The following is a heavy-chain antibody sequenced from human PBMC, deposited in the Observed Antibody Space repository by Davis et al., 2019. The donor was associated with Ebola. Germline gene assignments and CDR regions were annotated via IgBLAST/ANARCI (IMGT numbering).Heavy chain of an antibody. V-gene: IGHV5-51*01. Sequence: PGGSLRLSCKGSGYSFTSYWIGWVRQMPGKGLEWMGIIYPGDSDTRYSPSFQGQVSISADKSISTAYLQWSSLKASDTAMYYCARHETWFGEFHYYYYGMDVWGQGTTVTVSS. D-gene: IGHD3-10*01. CDR2: IYPGDSDT. CDR1: GYSFTSYW. J-gene: IGHJ6*02. CDR3: ARHETWFGEFHYYYYGMDV.